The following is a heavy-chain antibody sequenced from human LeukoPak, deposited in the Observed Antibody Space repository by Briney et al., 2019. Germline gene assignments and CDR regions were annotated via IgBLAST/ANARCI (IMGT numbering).Heavy chain of an antibody. CDR3: AKGYSGYDWSLVDY. D-gene: IGHD5-12*01. CDR1: GFTFSSYG. Sequence: GGSLRLSCAASGFTFSSYGMHWARQAPGKGLEWVAVISYDGSNKYYADSVKGRFTISRDNSKNTLYLQMNSLRAEDTAVYYCAKGYSGYDWSLVDYWGQGTLVTVSS. J-gene: IGHJ4*02. CDR2: ISYDGSNK. V-gene: IGHV3-30*18.